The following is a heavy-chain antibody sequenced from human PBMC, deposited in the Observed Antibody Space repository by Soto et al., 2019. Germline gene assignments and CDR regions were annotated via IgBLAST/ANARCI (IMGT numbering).Heavy chain of an antibody. V-gene: IGHV4-59*08. Sequence: PSETLSLTCTVSGGSISSYYWSWIRQPPGKGLEWIGYIYYSGSTNYNPSLKSRVTISVDTSKNQFSLKLSSVTAADTAVYYCARQPTPGGYYGSGSHNWRGYYYYYYMDVWGKGTTVTVSS. CDR3: ARQPTPGGYYGSGSHNWRGYYYYYYMDV. D-gene: IGHD3-10*01. CDR2: IYYSGST. CDR1: GGSISSYY. J-gene: IGHJ6*03.